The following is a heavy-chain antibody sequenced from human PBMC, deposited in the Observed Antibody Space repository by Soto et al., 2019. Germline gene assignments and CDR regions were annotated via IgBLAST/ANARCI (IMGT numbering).Heavy chain of an antibody. J-gene: IGHJ4*02. CDR3: ARDGDSSGHYSQFDY. CDR2: MWSDGSNK. CDR1: GFTFSSYG. Sequence: QVQVEESGGGVVQAGRSLRLSCAASGFTFSSYGMHWVRQAPGKGLEWVAVMWSDGSNKYYADSVKGRFTISRDNSKNTLYLLMNSLRAEDTAVYYCARDGDSSGHYSQFDYWGQGTLVTVPS. V-gene: IGHV3-33*01. D-gene: IGHD3-22*01.